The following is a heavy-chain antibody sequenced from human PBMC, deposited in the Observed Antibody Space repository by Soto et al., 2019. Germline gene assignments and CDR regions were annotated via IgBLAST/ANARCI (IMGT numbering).Heavy chain of an antibody. Sequence: PSETLSLTCTVSGGSIRNYYWSWIRQSPGGGLEWIAYIYDSGTTNYNPSLKSQVSISVDTSKNQVSLKLGSVTAADTAVYFCARHYGSGTYPLDCWGQGTLVTVSS. CDR3: ARHYGSGTYPLDC. CDR2: IYDSGTT. D-gene: IGHD3-10*01. CDR1: GGSIRNYY. V-gene: IGHV4-59*08. J-gene: IGHJ4*02.